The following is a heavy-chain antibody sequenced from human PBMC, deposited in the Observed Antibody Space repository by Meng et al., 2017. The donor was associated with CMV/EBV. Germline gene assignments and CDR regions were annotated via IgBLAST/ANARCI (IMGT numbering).Heavy chain of an antibody. V-gene: IGHV3-21*01. CDR2: ISSSSSYI. Sequence: GESLKISCAASGFTFGSYSMNWVRQAPGKGLEWVSSISSSSSYIYYADSVKGRFTISRDNAKNSLYLQMNSLRAEETAVYYCARDLIAARPQGGLDWGQGTLVTVSS. J-gene: IGHJ4*02. D-gene: IGHD6-6*01. CDR3: ARDLIAARPQGGLD. CDR1: GFTFGSYS.